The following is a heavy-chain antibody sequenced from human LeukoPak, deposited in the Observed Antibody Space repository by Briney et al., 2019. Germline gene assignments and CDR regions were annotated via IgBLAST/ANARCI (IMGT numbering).Heavy chain of an antibody. J-gene: IGHJ4*02. V-gene: IGHV3-23*01. CDR3: AKRDRPCSGDCSAPYYFDY. D-gene: IGHD2-21*02. CDR1: GFTFSSYA. Sequence: GGSLSLSCAASGFTFSSYAMSWVRQDPGKGLVWVSSISSSGANTYYADSVKGRFTIARDNSKNTLYLQMGSLSAEDTAVYYCAKRDRPCSGDCSAPYYFDYWGQGTLVTVSS. CDR2: ISSSGANT.